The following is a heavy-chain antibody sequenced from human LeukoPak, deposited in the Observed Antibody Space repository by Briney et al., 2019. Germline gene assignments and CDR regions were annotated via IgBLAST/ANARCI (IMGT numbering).Heavy chain of an antibody. J-gene: IGHJ4*02. V-gene: IGHV3-23*01. Sequence: GGSLRLSCAVSGITLSNYGMSWVRQAPGKGLEWVARISDSGGRTNYADSVKGRFTISRDNPKNTLYLQMNSLRPEDTAVYFCAKRGVVIRVILVGFHKEAYYFDSWGQGVLVTVSS. CDR1: GITLSNYG. CDR3: AKRGVVIRVILVGFHKEAYYFDS. CDR2: ISDSGGRT. D-gene: IGHD3-22*01.